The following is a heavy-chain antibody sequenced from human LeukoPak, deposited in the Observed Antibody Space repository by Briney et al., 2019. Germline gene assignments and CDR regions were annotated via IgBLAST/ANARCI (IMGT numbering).Heavy chain of an antibody. D-gene: IGHD5-12*01. CDR3: AKDGIGWLRHIWKLGIPGNFDY. CDR1: GFTFNDYG. Sequence: GGSLRLSCAASGFTFNDYGMSWVRQAPGKGLEWVSSINWNGGDTGYADSVKGRFTISRDNAKDSLHLQMNSLRAEDTALYYCAKDGIGWLRHIWKLGIPGNFDYWGQGTLVTVSS. J-gene: IGHJ4*02. CDR2: INWNGGDT. V-gene: IGHV3-20*04.